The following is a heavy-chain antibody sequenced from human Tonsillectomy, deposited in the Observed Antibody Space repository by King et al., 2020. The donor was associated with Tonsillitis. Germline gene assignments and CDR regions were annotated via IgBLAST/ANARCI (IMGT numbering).Heavy chain of an antibody. CDR3: ARDKGDYDSSGYD. V-gene: IGHV4-59*01. D-gene: IGHD3-22*01. J-gene: IGHJ4*01. Sequence: QLQESGPGLVKPSETLSLTCTVSGGSISSNYWTWIRQPPGKRLEWIGYIYDTGTTNYNPSLESRVTISVDTSKNQFSLKLNSVTAADTAVYYCARDKGDYDSSGYDWGHGTLVTVSS. CDR1: GGSISSNY. CDR2: IYDTGTT.